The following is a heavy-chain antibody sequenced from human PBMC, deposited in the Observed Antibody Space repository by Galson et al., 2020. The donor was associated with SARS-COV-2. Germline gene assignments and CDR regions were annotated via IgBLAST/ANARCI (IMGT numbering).Heavy chain of an antibody. CDR3: ARVRDSGTTDS. J-gene: IGHJ4*02. V-gene: IGHV4-59*01. CDR2: ISSRGGA. D-gene: IGHD3-10*01. Sequence: LSLTCTVSGDSMNYHWSWIRQPPGQGLDWIGYISSRGGARYNSSLKTRVTISIDTSRNQFSLRLTSVTAADTAVYYCARVRDSGTTDSWGQGILVTVSS. CDR1: GDSMNYH.